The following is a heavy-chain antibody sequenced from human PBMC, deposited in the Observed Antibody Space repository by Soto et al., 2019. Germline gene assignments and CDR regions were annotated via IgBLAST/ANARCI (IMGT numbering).Heavy chain of an antibody. CDR1: GFTFTSYY. D-gene: IGHD3-22*01. V-gene: IGHV1-2*02. Sequence: ASVRVSCKASGFTFTSYYMHWVRQAPGQGLGWMGWMNPNSGDTNYAQKFQGRVIMPRDTSISTAYMELSSLKSDDTAIYYGARGELDYYDRCGYYRGRGRWLDSRGQGTMGSGSS. CDR3: ARGELDYYDRCGYYRGRGRWLDS. CDR2: MNPNSGDT. J-gene: IGHJ5*01.